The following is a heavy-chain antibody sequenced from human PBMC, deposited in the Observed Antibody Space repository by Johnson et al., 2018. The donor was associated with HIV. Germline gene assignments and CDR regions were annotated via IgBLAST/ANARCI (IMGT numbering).Heavy chain of an antibody. V-gene: IGHV3-9*01. CDR2: ISWNSGSL. CDR3: AKDFGYPRPRDAFDI. J-gene: IGHJ3*02. CDR1: GFTFSSYA. Sequence: VQLVESGGGVVQPGRSLRLSCAASGFTFSSYAIHWVRQTPGKGLEWVSGISWNSGSLGYADSVKGRFTISRDNAKNSLYLQMNSLRAEDTALYYCAKDFGYPRPRDAFDIWGQGTMVTVSS. D-gene: IGHD5-12*01.